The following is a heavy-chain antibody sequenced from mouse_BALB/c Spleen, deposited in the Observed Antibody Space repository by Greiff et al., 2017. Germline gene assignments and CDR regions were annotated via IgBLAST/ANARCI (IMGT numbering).Heavy chain of an antibody. CDR3: ARGDYGNYGCFDY. Sequence: LVKTGASVKISCKASGYSFTGYYMHWVKQSHGKSLEWIGYISCYNGATSYNQKFKGKATFTVDTSSSTAYMQFNSLTSEDSAVYYCARGDYGNYGCFDYWGKGTTLTVSS. D-gene: IGHD2-1*01. V-gene: IGHV1S34*01. CDR1: GYSFTGYY. J-gene: IGHJ2*01. CDR2: ISCYNGAT.